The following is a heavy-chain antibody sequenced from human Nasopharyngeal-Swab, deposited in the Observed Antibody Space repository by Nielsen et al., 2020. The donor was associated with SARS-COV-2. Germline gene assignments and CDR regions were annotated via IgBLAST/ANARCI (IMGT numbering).Heavy chain of an antibody. Sequence: VRQAPGKGLEWTSVIYSGGNTYYADAMKGRFTASRDNSKNTMYLQMNSLQAEDTAIYYCASAPSWGYWGQGTLVTVSS. CDR3: ASAPSWGY. V-gene: IGHV3-53*01. J-gene: IGHJ4*02. D-gene: IGHD3-16*01. CDR2: IYSGGNT.